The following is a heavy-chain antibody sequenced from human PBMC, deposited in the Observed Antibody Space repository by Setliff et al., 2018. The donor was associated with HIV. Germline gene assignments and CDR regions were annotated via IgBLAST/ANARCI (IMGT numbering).Heavy chain of an antibody. CDR1: GGSISSDDYY. J-gene: IGHJ3*02. CDR2: ISSGGRTI. CDR3: AKGRSLLWFGELLYDAFDI. D-gene: IGHD3-10*01. Sequence: LSLTCTVSGGSISSDDYYWNWIRQPPGKGLEWVSYISSGGRTIYYADSVKGRFTISRDNARSSMYLQMNSLRAEDTAIYYCAKGRSLLWFGELLYDAFDIWGQGTMVTVSS. V-gene: IGHV3-11*04.